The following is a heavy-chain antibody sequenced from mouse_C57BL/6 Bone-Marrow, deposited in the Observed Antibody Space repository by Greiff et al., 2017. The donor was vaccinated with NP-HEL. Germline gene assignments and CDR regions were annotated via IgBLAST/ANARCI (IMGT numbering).Heavy chain of an antibody. CDR1: GYTFTDYN. CDR2: INPNNGGT. J-gene: IGHJ1*03. Sequence: VQLQQSGPELVKPGASVKMSCKASGYTFTDYNMHWVKQSHGKSLEWIGYINPNNGGTSYIQKFKGKATLTVNKSSSTAYMELRSLTSEDSAVYYCARIYYYGSSYLSYWYFDVWGTGTTVTVSS. D-gene: IGHD1-1*01. CDR3: ARIYYYGSSYLSYWYFDV. V-gene: IGHV1-22*01.